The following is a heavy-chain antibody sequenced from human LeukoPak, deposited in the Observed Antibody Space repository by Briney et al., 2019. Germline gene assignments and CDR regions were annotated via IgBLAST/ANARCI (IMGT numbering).Heavy chain of an antibody. J-gene: IGHJ4*02. V-gene: IGHV1-8*01. D-gene: IGHD6-6*01. CDR2: MNPNSGNT. Sequence: ASVKVSCKASGYTFTSYDINWVRQANGQGLEWMGWMNPNSGNTGYAQKFQGRVTMTRNTSISTAYMELSSLRSEDTAVYYCARRGIAARLLDYWGQGTLVTVSS. CDR3: ARRGIAARLLDY. CDR1: GYTFTSYD.